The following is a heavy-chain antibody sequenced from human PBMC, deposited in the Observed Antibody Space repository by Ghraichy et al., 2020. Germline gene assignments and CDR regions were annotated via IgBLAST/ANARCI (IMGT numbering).Heavy chain of an antibody. V-gene: IGHV3-23*01. D-gene: IGHD3-22*01. CDR2: ISGSGGST. J-gene: IGHJ4*02. CDR3: AKDGLMIVVVMYYFDY. CDR1: GFTFSSYA. Sequence: GGSLRLSCAASGFTFSSYAMSWVRQAPGKGLEWVSAISGSGGSTYYADSVKGRFTISRDNSKNTLYLQMNSLRAEETAVYYCAKDGLMIVVVMYYFDYWGQGTLVTVSS.